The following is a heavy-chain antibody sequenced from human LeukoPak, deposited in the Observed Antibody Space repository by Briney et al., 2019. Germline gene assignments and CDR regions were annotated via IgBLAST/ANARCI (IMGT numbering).Heavy chain of an antibody. CDR2: IRYDGSNK. J-gene: IGHJ4*02. V-gene: IGHV3-30*02. Sequence: GGSLRLSCAASGFTFSSYGMHWVRQAPGKGLEWVAFIRYDGSNKYYADSVKGRFTISRDNSKNTLYLQTNSLRAEDTAVYYCAKDPTIYEDYFDYWGQGTLVTVSS. CDR3: AKDPTIYEDYFDY. CDR1: GFTFSSYG. D-gene: IGHD3-3*01.